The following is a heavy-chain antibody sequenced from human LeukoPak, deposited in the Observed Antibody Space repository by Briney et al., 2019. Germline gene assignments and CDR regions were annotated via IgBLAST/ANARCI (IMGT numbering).Heavy chain of an antibody. V-gene: IGHV4-39*01. CDR1: GGSISSSSYY. D-gene: IGHD3-10*01. CDR3: ARWSSVVDGSGMVDY. CDR2: IYYSGST. Sequence: PSETLSLTCTVSGGSISSSSYYWGWIRQPPGKGLEWIGSIYYSGSTYYNPSLKSRVTISVDTSKNRFSLKLSSVTAADTAVYYCARWSSVVDGSGMVDYWGQGTLVTVSS. J-gene: IGHJ4*02.